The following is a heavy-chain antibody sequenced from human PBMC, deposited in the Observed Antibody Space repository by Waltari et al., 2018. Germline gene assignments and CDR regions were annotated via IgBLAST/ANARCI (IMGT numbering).Heavy chain of an antibody. CDR1: GYSISSGYY. D-gene: IGHD3-10*01. Sequence: QVQLQESGPGLVKPSETLSLTCAVSGYSISSGYYWGWIRQPPGKGLEWIGSIYHSGSTYYNPSLKSRVTISVDTSKNQFSLKLSSVTAADTAVYYCARQTTGGYYGSGSYFIPLGWFDPWGQGTLVTVSS. CDR3: ARQTTGGYYGSGSYFIPLGWFDP. J-gene: IGHJ5*02. V-gene: IGHV4-38-2*01. CDR2: IYHSGST.